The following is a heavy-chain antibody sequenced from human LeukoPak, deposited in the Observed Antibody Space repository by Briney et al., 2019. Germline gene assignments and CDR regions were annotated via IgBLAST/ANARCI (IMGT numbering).Heavy chain of an antibody. CDR2: IYYSGST. V-gene: IGHV4-30-4*01. J-gene: IGHJ6*04. CDR1: GGSISSGDYY. Sequence: SETLSLTCTVSGGSISSGDYYWSWIRQPPGKGLECFGYIYYSGSTYYNPSLKSRVTISVDTSKNQFSLKLSSVTAADTAVYYCARERRKAGIVVVQAARGGWNYYYGMDVWGKGTTVTVSS. CDR3: ARERRKAGIVVVQAARGGWNYYYGMDV. D-gene: IGHD2-2*01.